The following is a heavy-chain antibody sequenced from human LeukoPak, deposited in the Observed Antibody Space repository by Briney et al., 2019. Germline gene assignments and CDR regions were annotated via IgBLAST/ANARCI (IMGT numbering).Heavy chain of an antibody. V-gene: IGHV3-30-3*01. Sequence: PGGSLRLSCAASGFTFSTYAMHWVRQAPGKGLEWVAVISYVGVIKYYTESVKGRFTISRDNSNNTVYLQMNSLRAEDTAMYYCAREDRKYAISKRNAFDIRGQGTLVTASS. J-gene: IGHJ3*02. D-gene: IGHD2/OR15-2a*01. CDR1: GFTFSTYA. CDR2: ISYVGVIK. CDR3: AREDRKYAISKRNAFDI.